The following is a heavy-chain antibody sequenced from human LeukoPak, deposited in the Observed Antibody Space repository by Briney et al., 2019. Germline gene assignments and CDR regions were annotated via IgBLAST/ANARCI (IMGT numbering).Heavy chain of an antibody. V-gene: IGHV1-46*01. CDR3: ARDWGYSSSWYYFDY. CDR1: GYTFTAYY. D-gene: IGHD6-13*01. Sequence: AAAKDSCKASGYTFTAYYMHWVRQAPGQRHEWMGIINPSGGTTSYAQKFQGRVTMTRDTSTSTVYMELSSLSSEDTAVYYCARDWGYSSSWYYFDYWGQGTLVTVSS. J-gene: IGHJ4*02. CDR2: INPSGGTT.